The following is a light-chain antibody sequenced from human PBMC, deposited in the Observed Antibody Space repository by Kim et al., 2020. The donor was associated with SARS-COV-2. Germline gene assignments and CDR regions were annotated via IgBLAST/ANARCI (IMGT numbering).Light chain of an antibody. CDR3: GSWDGSLNAYV. J-gene: IGLJ1*01. CDR2: SNR. V-gene: IGLV1-44*01. Sequence: QSVLTQPPSASGTHGQRVIISCSGSNSNIGSNTVNWYQLFPGTAPKLLIYSNRQRPSGVPDRFSGSKSGTSGSLAISGLQYEDEADYYCGSWDGSLNAYVFGTGTKVTVL. CDR1: NSNIGSNT.